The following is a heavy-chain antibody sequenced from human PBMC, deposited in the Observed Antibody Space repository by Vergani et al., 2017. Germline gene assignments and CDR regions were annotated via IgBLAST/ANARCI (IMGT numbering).Heavy chain of an antibody. V-gene: IGHV1-58*02. D-gene: IGHD3-10*01. CDR2: IVVGSGNT. Sequence: QMQLVQSGPEVKKPGTSVKVSCKASGFTFTSSAMQWVRQARGQRLEWIGWIVVGSGNTNYAQKFQERVTITRDMSTSTAYMELSSLRSEDTAVYYCARSGAYYGSGSRPIEAFDIWGQGTMVTVSS. CDR3: ARSGAYYGSGSRPIEAFDI. CDR1: GFTFTSSA. J-gene: IGHJ3*02.